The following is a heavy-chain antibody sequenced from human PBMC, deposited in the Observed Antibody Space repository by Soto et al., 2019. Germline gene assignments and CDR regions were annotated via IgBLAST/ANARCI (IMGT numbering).Heavy chain of an antibody. J-gene: IGHJ6*02. CDR1: GFTFSSYG. D-gene: IGHD2-2*01. V-gene: IGHV3-30*18. CDR3: AKDLIVVVPAAPRGYYYYGMDV. CDR2: ISYDGSNK. Sequence: QVQLVESGGGVVQPGRSLRLSCAASGFTFSSYGMHWVRQAPGKGLEWVAVISYDGSNKYYEDSVKGRFTISRDNSKNTLYLQMNSLRAEDTAVYYCAKDLIVVVPAAPRGYYYYGMDVWGQGTTVTVSS.